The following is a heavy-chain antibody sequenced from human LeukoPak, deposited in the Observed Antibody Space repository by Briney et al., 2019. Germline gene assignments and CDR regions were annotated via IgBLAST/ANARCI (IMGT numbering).Heavy chain of an antibody. Sequence: GGSLRLSCAASGFTFSSYSMNWVRQAPGKGLEWVSSISSSSSYIYYADSVKGRFTISRDNAKNSLYLQMNSLRAEDTAVYYCARAPTWGIVGAPWPDAFDIWGQGTMVTVSS. D-gene: IGHD1-26*01. CDR3: ARAPTWGIVGAPWPDAFDI. CDR1: GFTFSSYS. CDR2: ISSSSSYI. V-gene: IGHV3-21*01. J-gene: IGHJ3*02.